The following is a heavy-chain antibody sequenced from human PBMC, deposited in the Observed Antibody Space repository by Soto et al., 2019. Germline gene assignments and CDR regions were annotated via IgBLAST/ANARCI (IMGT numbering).Heavy chain of an antibody. J-gene: IGHJ5*02. D-gene: IGHD1-7*01. CDR3: AKDTLPIPITGTTRTAFDP. V-gene: IGHV3-23*01. CDR1: GFTFSTYP. Sequence: PGGSLRLSCAASGFTFSTYPMSWVRQAPGKGLAWISTITSDGRTYYADSVRGRFTISRDNSRNTLSLQMNSLRAEDTAVYYCAKDTLPIPITGTTRTAFDPWGQGTLVTVS. CDR2: ITSDGRT.